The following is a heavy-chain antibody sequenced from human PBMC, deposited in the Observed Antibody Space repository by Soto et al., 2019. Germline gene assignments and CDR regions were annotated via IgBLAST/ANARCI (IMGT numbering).Heavy chain of an antibody. CDR3: ARATYDTTGYTLDY. D-gene: IGHD3-22*01. Sequence: ASVKVSCKASGYTFTSYGISWVRQAPVQGLEWMGWISTFHGNTNYAQKFQGSVTMTTDTSTSTAYMELRSLTSDDTAIYYCARATYDTTGYTLDYWGQGTLVTFSS. CDR1: GYTFTSYG. J-gene: IGHJ4*02. CDR2: ISTFHGNT. V-gene: IGHV1-18*04.